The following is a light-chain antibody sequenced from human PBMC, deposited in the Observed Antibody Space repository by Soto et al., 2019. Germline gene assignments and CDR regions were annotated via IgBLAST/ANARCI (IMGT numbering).Light chain of an antibody. CDR1: SSDVGGYNY. Sequence: QSALTQPPSATGSPGQSVTISCTGTSSDVGGYNYVSWYQQHPGKAPKLMIYEVSKRPSGVPDRFSGSKSGNTASLTVSGLQAEDEADYYCSSYAGSNKLVVFGGGTQLTVL. J-gene: IGLJ2*01. CDR2: EVS. V-gene: IGLV2-8*01. CDR3: SSYAGSNKLVV.